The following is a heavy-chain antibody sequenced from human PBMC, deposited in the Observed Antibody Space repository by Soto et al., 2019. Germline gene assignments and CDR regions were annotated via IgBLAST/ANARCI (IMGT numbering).Heavy chain of an antibody. CDR2: IHYSGNP. CDR1: GGSISGYY. V-gene: IGHV4-59*01. CDR3: ARTTQGGNMDV. Sequence: QVHLQESGPGLVKPSETLSLTCTVSGGSISGYYWSWFRQPPGKGLEWIAYIHYSGNPKYNPSLRSRVSMSKDTSKSHFSLKLSSVTAADTAVYYCARTTQGGNMDVWGQGATVTVSS. J-gene: IGHJ6*01. D-gene: IGHD1-26*01.